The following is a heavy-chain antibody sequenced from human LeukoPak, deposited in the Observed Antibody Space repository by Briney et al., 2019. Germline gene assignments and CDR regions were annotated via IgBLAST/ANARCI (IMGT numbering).Heavy chain of an antibody. J-gene: IGHJ4*02. Sequence: GGSLRLSCAASGFTFSSYWMHWVRQAPGKGLVWVSLINSDGSSTSYADSVKGRFTISRDNAKNTLYLQMNSLRAEDTAVYYCARDNWALPDYWGQGTLVTVSS. CDR1: GFTFSSYW. D-gene: IGHD3-16*01. CDR2: INSDGSST. V-gene: IGHV3-74*01. CDR3: ARDNWALPDY.